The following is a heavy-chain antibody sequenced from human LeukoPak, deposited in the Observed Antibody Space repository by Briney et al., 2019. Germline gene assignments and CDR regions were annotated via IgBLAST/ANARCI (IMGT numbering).Heavy chain of an antibody. CDR1: GGTFSSYA. CDR2: IIPIFGIA. D-gene: IGHD6-19*01. J-gene: IGHJ4*02. Sequence: SVKVSCKASGGTFSSYAISWVRQAPGQGLEWMGRIIPIFGIANYAQKFQCRVTITADKSTSTAYMELSSLRSEDTAVYYCASDAGIAVAGRSLGGYWGQGTLVTVSS. V-gene: IGHV1-69*04. CDR3: ASDAGIAVAGRSLGGY.